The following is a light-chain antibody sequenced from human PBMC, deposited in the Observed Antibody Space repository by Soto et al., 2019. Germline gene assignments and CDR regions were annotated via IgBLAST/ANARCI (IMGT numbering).Light chain of an antibody. CDR2: GAS. CDR3: QQYGSSPPYT. J-gene: IGKJ2*01. Sequence: EIVLTQSPGTLSLSPGERATLSCRASQSVSSSYLAWYQQKPGQAPRLLIYGASSRATGIPDRFSGSGCGTDFTLTISRLEPEGFAVYYCQQYGSSPPYTFGQGTKLEIK. CDR1: QSVSSSY. V-gene: IGKV3-20*01.